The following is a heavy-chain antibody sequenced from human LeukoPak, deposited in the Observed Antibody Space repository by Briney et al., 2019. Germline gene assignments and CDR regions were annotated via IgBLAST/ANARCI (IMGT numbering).Heavy chain of an antibody. D-gene: IGHD4-23*01. Sequence: PGGSLRLSCAASGFTFRGYWMSWVRQAPGKGLEFVANIKQEGNEKYYVDSVNGRFTISRDTAKNSLYLQMNGLRAEDTAVYYCAANGGPFDFWGQGTLVTVSA. V-gene: IGHV3-7*05. CDR3: AANGGPFDF. CDR2: IKQEGNEK. J-gene: IGHJ4*02. CDR1: GFTFRGYW.